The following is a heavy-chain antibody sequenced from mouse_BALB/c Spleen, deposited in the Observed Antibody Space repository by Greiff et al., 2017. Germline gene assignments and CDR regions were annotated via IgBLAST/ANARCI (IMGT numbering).Heavy chain of an antibody. CDR1: GFNIKDTY. V-gene: IGHV14-3*02. CDR2: IDPANGNT. Sequence: EVQLQQSGAELVKPGASVKLSCTASGFNIKDTYMHWVKQRPEQGLEWIGRIDPANGNTKYDPKFQGKATITADTSSNTAYLQLSSLTSEDTAVYYCARSQGYERYYYAMDYWGQGTSVTVSS. CDR3: ARSQGYERYYYAMDY. D-gene: IGHD2-2*01. J-gene: IGHJ4*01.